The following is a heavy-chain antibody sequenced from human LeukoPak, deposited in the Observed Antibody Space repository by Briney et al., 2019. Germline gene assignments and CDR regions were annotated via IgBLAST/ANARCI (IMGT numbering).Heavy chain of an antibody. CDR2: INSDGSST. CDR1: GFTFSSYW. V-gene: IGHV3-74*01. Sequence: PGRSLRLSCAASGFTFSSYWMHWVRQAPGKGLVWVSRINSDGSSTSYADSVKGRFTISRDNAKNTLYLQMNSLRAEDTAVYYCARDDSSGYYYSFDYWGQGTLVTVSS. CDR3: ARDDSSGYYYSFDY. D-gene: IGHD3-22*01. J-gene: IGHJ4*02.